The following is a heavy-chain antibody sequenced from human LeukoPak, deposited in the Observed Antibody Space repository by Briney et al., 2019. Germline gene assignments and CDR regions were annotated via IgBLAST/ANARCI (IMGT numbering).Heavy chain of an antibody. D-gene: IGHD2-2*01. CDR1: GLSVSSNY. CDR3: ARDARYCSSTGCYSDY. CDR2: IYSGGST. Sequence: PGGSLRLSCAASGLSVSSNYTSWVRQAPGKGLEWVSLIYSGGSTYYADSVKGRFTISRDNSKNTLYLQMNSLRGEDTAVYYCARDARYCSSTGCYSDYWGQGTLVTVSS. J-gene: IGHJ4*02. V-gene: IGHV3-66*02.